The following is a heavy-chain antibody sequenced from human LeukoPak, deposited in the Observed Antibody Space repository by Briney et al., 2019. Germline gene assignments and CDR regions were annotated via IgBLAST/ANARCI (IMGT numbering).Heavy chain of an antibody. CDR3: ARDVAYSAFDY. V-gene: IGHV3-23*01. J-gene: IGHJ4*02. CDR2: IRGSDGRT. CDR1: GFXFASYA. Sequence: GGSLRLSCAASGFXFASYAISWVRQAPGKGLKWVSAIRGSDGRTYYADSLEGRFTISRDNAKNSLSLQMNTLRAEDTAVYYCARDVAYSAFDYWGQGTLVTVSS. D-gene: IGHD4-11*01.